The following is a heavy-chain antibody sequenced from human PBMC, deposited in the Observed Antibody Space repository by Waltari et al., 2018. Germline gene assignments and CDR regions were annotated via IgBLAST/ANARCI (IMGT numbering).Heavy chain of an antibody. V-gene: IGHV1-69*01. J-gene: IGHJ6*02. CDR2: IPIFGTA. CDR3: ARDRSGYDYYYYGMDV. Sequence: IPIFGTANYAQKYQGRVTMIAEESTSTAYMELRSLRSEDTAVYYCARDRSGYDYYYYGMDVWGQGTTVTVSS. D-gene: IGHD5-12*01.